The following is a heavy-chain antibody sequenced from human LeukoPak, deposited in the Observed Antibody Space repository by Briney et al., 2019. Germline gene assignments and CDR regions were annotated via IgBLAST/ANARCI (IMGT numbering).Heavy chain of an antibody. J-gene: IGHJ4*02. V-gene: IGHV4-39*01. D-gene: IGHD4-11*01. CDR1: GGSISSSSYY. CDR3: TRHTGYISGQYSNYEDS. Sequence: SETLSLTCTVSGGSISSSSYYWGWIRQPPGKGLEWIGSIYYIGSTYYNPSLKSRVTISVDTSKNQFSLKLRSVTAADTALYYCTRHTGYISGQYSNYEDSWGQGTLVTVSS. CDR2: IYYIGST.